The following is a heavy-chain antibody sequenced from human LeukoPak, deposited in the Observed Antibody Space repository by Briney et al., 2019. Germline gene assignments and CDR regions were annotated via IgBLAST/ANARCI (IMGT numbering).Heavy chain of an antibody. J-gene: IGHJ4*02. D-gene: IGHD3-22*01. Sequence: GGSLRLSCAVSGFTVSGNYMSWIRQAPGKGLEWVSLIYSDDTTLYADSVKGRFTISRDISKNMLYLQMNSLRAEDTALYYCAKDADISVELVVITSFDSWGQGTLVTVSS. CDR2: IYSDDTT. V-gene: IGHV3-53*01. CDR1: GFTVSGNY. CDR3: AKDADISVELVVITSFDS.